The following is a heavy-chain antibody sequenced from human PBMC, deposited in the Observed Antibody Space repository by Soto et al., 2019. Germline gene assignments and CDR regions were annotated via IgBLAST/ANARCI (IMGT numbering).Heavy chain of an antibody. CDR1: GFTFSSYW. V-gene: IGHV3-7*01. D-gene: IGHD5-12*01. J-gene: IGHJ4*02. CDR3: VRAPREDTGYEYYFDY. CDR2: IKQDGSAK. Sequence: EVQLVESGGGLVQPGGSLRLSCAGSGFTFSSYWMSWVRQTPEKGREWVAKIKQDGSAKSYVDSVKGRFTISRDNARNSLSLQMDSLRAEDTAVYYCVRAPREDTGYEYYFDYWGQGTLVTVSS.